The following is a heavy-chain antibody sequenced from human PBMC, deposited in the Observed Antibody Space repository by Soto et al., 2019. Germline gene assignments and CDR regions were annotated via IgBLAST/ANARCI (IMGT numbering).Heavy chain of an antibody. D-gene: IGHD5-12*01. CDR2: ISDDGSNK. CDR3: AKDLGGGLVGYRVVL. Sequence: HPGGPLRLSCAAPGFTFSSYDMHWFRQAPGKGLEGMAVISDDGSNKYYADSVKGRFTISRDNSRNTLYLQMKRLRAEDTAVYYCAKDLGGGLVGYRVVLSGQAPRVTV. CDR1: GFTFSSYD. V-gene: IGHV3-30*18. J-gene: IGHJ3*01.